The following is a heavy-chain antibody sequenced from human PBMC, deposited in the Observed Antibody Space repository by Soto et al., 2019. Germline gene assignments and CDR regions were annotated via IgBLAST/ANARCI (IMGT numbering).Heavy chain of an antibody. CDR2: IKSKTDGGTT. V-gene: IGHV3-15*07. CDR1: GFIFSNAW. J-gene: IGHJ4*02. Sequence: EVQVVECGGRLVKPGGSLRLSYAASGFIFSNAWMNWVCQAPGKGMEWVGRIKSKTDGGTTDYAAPVKGRFTISRDDSKHTLYLQMISMKTEDTAVYYCTTYLISAAAEDYWGQGTLVTVSS. CDR3: TTYLISAAAEDY. D-gene: IGHD6-13*01.